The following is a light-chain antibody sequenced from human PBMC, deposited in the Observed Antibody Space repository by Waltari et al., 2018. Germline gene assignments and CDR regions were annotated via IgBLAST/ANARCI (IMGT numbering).Light chain of an antibody. CDR3: HQFGDPPHT. V-gene: IGKV3-20*01. CDR1: RPVTNNY. J-gene: IGKJ2*01. Sequence: ETVLTQSPGTLSLSPGERATLPCRTSRPVTNNYGGWYQQKPGQAPRLLINGLSSRVPGVPDRFRGSGSGTDFTLTITQLEPEDFAVYYCHQFGDPPHTFGQGTRV. CDR2: GLS.